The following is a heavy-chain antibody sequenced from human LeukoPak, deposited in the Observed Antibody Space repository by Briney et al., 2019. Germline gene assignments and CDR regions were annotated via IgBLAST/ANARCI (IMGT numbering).Heavy chain of an antibody. CDR3: ARDRDYYYGSGSYPFDY. D-gene: IGHD3-10*01. Sequence: GGSLLLACAASGFAFSSYSMNWVRQAPGKGREWVSSIISSSSYIYYADSVKGRFTISRDNAKNSLYLQMNSLRAEDTAVYYCARDRDYYYGSGSYPFDYWGQGTLVTVSS. CDR1: GFAFSSYS. CDR2: IISSSSYI. J-gene: IGHJ4*02. V-gene: IGHV3-21*01.